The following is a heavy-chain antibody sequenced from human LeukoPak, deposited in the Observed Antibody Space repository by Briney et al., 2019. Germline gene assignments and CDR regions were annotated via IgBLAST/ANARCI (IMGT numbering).Heavy chain of an antibody. CDR3: ARADMATVFDF. D-gene: IGHD5-24*01. CDR2: ISYSGST. V-gene: IGHV4-31*03. J-gene: IGHJ4*02. CDR1: GGSISSGADY. Sequence: SETLSLTCTVSGGSISSGADYWSWIRQHPGKGLEWIGYISYSGSTYYNPSLKTRLTISVDTSKNQFSLKLDSVTAADTALYYCARADMATVFDFWGRGTLVTVSS.